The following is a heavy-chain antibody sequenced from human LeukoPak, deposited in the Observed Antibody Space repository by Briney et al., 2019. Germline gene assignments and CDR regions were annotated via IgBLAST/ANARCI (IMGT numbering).Heavy chain of an antibody. J-gene: IGHJ5*02. CDR2: IYHSGST. CDR3: ASQQQLVLLDWFDP. D-gene: IGHD6-13*01. V-gene: IGHV4-39*07. CDR1: GGSISSSSYY. Sequence: SETLSLTCTVSGGSISSSSYYWGWIRQPPGKGLEWLGSIYHSGSTDYNPSLKSRVTISVDTSKNQFSLKLRSVTAADTAVYYCASQQQLVLLDWFDPWGQGTLVTVSS.